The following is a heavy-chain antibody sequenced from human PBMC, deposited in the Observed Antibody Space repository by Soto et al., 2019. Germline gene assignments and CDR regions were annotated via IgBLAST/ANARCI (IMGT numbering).Heavy chain of an antibody. CDR3: AGSPGPPPFDY. D-gene: IGHD2-15*01. V-gene: IGHV1-69*02. CDR1: GGTFSSYT. CDR2: IIPILGIA. J-gene: IGHJ4*02. Sequence: QVQLVQSGAEVKKPGSSVKVSCKASGGTFSSYTISWVRQAPGQGLEWMGRIIPILGIANYAQKFQGRVTITGDKTTRTANMDLRSLISEDTAVYFCAGSPGPPPFDYWGQGTLVTVSS.